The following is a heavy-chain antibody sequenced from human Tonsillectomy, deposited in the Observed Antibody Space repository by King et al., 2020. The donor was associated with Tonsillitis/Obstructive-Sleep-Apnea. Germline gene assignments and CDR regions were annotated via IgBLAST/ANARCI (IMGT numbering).Heavy chain of an antibody. D-gene: IGHD3-3*01. CDR1: GFTFDDYA. V-gene: IGHV3-49*04. CDR3: SRECYYDFWSFDY. Sequence: VQLVESGGGLVQPGRSLRLSCTASGFTFDDYAMSWVRQAPGKGLEWVGFIRSKAYGGTTEYAASVKGRFTISRDDSKSIAYLQMNSLKTEDTAVYYCSRECYYDFWSFDYWGQGTLVTVSS. CDR2: IRSKAYGGTT. J-gene: IGHJ4*02.